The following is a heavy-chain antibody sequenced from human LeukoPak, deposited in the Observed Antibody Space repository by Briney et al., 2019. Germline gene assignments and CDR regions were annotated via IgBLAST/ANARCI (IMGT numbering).Heavy chain of an antibody. CDR2: IYHSGST. D-gene: IGHD2-2*01. V-gene: IGHV4-34*01. J-gene: IGHJ5*02. CDR3: ARGYQLLDWFDP. Sequence: PSETLSLTCAVYGGSFSGYYWSWIRQPPGKGLEWIGSIYHSGSTYYNPSLKSRVTISVDTSKNQFSLKLSSVTAADTAVYYCARGYQLLDWFDPWGQGTLVTVSS. CDR1: GGSFSGYY.